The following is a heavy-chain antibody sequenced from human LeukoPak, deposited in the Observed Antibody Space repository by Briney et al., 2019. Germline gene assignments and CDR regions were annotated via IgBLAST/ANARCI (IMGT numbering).Heavy chain of an antibody. CDR2: IYSGGST. Sequence: GGSLRLSCAASGFTVSSNYMSWVRQAPGKGLEWVSVIYSGGSTYYADSVKGRFTISRDNSKNTLYLQMNSLRAEDTAVYYCARDHRGYSSSWGFDPWGQGTLVTVSS. D-gene: IGHD6-13*01. CDR3: ARDHRGYSSSWGFDP. CDR1: GFTVSSNY. V-gene: IGHV3-66*02. J-gene: IGHJ5*02.